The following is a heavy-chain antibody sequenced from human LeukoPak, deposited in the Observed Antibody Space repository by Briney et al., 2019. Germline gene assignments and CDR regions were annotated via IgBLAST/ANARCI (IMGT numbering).Heavy chain of an antibody. CDR2: ISASGGST. CDR1: GFTFSSSA. J-gene: IGHJ5*02. Sequence: GGSLRLSCAASGFTFSSSAMSWVRQVPGKGLEWVSGISASGGSTSYADSVKGRFTISRDNSKNTLYLQMNSLRAEDTAVYYCAKDSTRDIVVVVASFNWFDPWGQGTLVTVSS. V-gene: IGHV3-23*01. CDR3: AKDSTRDIVVVVASFNWFDP. D-gene: IGHD2-15*01.